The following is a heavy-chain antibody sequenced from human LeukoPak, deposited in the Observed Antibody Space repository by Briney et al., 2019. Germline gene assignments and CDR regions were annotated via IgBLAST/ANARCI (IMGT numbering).Heavy chain of an antibody. Sequence: GGSLRLSCAGSGCTFSDYYMSWIRQAPGKGLEWVSYISSSGSTIYYADSVKGRFTISRDNAKNSLYLQMNSLRAEDTAVYYCARDRGDFWSGYYEDYWGQGTLVTVSS. J-gene: IGHJ4*02. CDR1: GCTFSDYY. CDR3: ARDRGDFWSGYYEDY. D-gene: IGHD3-3*01. CDR2: ISSSGSTI. V-gene: IGHV3-11*01.